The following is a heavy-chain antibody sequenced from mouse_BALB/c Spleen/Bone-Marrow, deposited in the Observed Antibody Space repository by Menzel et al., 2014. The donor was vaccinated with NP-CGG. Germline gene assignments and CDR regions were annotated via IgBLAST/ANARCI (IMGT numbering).Heavy chain of an antibody. Sequence: EVKLMESGGGLVQPGGSLRLSCEASGFTSIDYYMTWVRQPPGKALEWLGFIRNRANGYTTEYSASVKGRFTISRDISQSIFYLQMNTLRAEDSATCYCARETGYAYGNFAMDYWGQGTSVTVSS. CDR1: GFTSIDYY. D-gene: IGHD2-1*01. V-gene: IGHV7-3*02. J-gene: IGHJ4*01. CDR2: IRNRANGYTT. CDR3: ARETGYAYGNFAMDY.